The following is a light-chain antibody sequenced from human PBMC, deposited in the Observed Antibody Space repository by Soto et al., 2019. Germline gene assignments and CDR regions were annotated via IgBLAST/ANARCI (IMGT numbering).Light chain of an antibody. J-gene: IGKJ1*01. V-gene: IGKV1-5*03. CDR2: KAS. CDR3: QQYNSYWT. Sequence: IQMTQSPSTLSASLGDRVTITCRASQSISSWLAWYQQKPGKAPKLLIYKASSLESGVPSRFSGSGSGTEFTLTISSLQPDDVATYYCQQYNSYWTFGQGTKVDIK. CDR1: QSISSW.